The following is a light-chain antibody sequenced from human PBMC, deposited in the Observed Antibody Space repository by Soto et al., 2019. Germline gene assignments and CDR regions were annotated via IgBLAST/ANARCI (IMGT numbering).Light chain of an antibody. CDR3: QQAHSFPIT. J-gene: IGKJ5*01. CDR1: QNIRTW. Sequence: DVQMTQSPSSVSASVGDRVTITCRASQNIRTWLAWYQQKPGRVPKLLISEAVTLQSGVPSRFSGSASGTDFTLTITSLQPEDFATYYCQQAHSFPITFGQGTRLEIK. V-gene: IGKV1-12*01. CDR2: EAV.